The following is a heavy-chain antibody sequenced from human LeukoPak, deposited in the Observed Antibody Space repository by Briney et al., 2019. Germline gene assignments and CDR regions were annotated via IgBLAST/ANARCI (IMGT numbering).Heavy chain of an antibody. CDR1: GGSISGYY. J-gene: IGHJ4*02. V-gene: IGHV4-59*01. CDR3: ARALPSRGYSYGYFDY. Sequence: SETLSLTCAVSGGSISGYYWTWIRQSPGKGLEWIGYICCSGSTNYNPSLKSRVTISVDTSNNQFSLTLNSVTAADTAVYYCARALPSRGYSYGYFDYWGQGTQVAVSS. D-gene: IGHD5-18*01. CDR2: ICCSGST.